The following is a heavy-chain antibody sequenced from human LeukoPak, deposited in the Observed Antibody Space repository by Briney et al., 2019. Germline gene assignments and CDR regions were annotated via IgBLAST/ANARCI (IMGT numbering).Heavy chain of an antibody. J-gene: IGHJ4*02. CDR1: GFTFSSYG. V-gene: IGHV3-30*02. CDR3: AKGIKRVVVATTEYYFDY. Sequence: GGSLRLSCAASGFTFSSYGMHWVRQAPGKGLEWVAFIRYDGSNKYYADSVKGRFTISTDNSKNTLYLQMNSLRAEDKAVYYCAKGIKRVVVATTEYYFDYWGQGTLVTVSS. CDR2: IRYDGSNK. D-gene: IGHD2-15*01.